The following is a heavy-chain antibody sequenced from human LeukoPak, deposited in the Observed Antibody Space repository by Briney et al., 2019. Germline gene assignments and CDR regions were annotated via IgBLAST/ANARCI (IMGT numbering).Heavy chain of an antibody. CDR3: ARGNSRDGYIDY. CDR2: INHSGST. J-gene: IGHJ4*02. CDR1: GGSFSGYY. V-gene: IGHV4-34*01. Sequence: SETLSLTCAVYGGSFSGYYWSWIRQPPGKGLEWIGEINHSGSTNYNPSLKSRVTISVDTSKKQFSLKLSSVTAADTAVYYCARGNSRDGYIDYWGQGTLVTVSS. D-gene: IGHD5-24*01.